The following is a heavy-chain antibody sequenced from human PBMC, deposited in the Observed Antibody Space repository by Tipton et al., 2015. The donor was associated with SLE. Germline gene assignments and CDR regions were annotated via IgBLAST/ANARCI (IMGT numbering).Heavy chain of an antibody. D-gene: IGHD2-21*02. CDR2: IYASGST. CDR1: GDSLSSRDYY. V-gene: IGHV4-61*02. J-gene: IGHJ6*02. Sequence: TLSLTCTVSGDSLSSRDYYWSWIRQPAGKGLEWIGRIYASGSTIYHPSLNSRVTISLDPAKNQFSLKLTSVTAADTAVYYCARGMVTWRGAILGVDVWGQGTTVNVSS. CDR3: ARGMVTWRGAILGVDV.